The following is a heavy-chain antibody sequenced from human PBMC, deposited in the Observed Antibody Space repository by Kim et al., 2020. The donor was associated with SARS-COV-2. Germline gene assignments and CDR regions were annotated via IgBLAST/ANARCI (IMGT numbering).Heavy chain of an antibody. Sequence: KRYSPSLKSRLTITKDTSKNQVVLTMTNMDPVDTATYYCAHRSSSCEFDYWGQGTLVTVSS. CDR3: AHRSSSCEFDY. D-gene: IGHD6-6*01. J-gene: IGHJ4*02. CDR2: K. V-gene: IGHV2-5*01.